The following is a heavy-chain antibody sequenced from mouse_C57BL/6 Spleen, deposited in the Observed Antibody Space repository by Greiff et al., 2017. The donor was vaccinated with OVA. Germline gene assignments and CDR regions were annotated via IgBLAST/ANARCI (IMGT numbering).Heavy chain of an antibody. V-gene: IGHV1-82*01. CDR3: ARGGVVDPFAY. D-gene: IGHD1-1*01. Sequence: VQLQQSGPELVKPGASVKISCKASGYAFSSSWMNWVKQRPGKGLEWIGRIYPGDGDTNYNGKFKGKATLTADKSSSTAYMQLSSLTSEDSAVYFCARGGVVDPFAYWGQGTLVTVSA. CDR1: GYAFSSSW. J-gene: IGHJ3*01. CDR2: IYPGDGDT.